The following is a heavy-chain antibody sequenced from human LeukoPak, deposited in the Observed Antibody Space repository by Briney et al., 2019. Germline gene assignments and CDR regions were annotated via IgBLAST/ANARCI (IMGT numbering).Heavy chain of an antibody. Sequence: PSETLSLTCAVYGGSFSGYYWSWIRQPPGKGLEWIGEINHSGSTNYNPSLKSRVTISVDTSKNQFSLKLSSVTAADTAVYYCARAYYDILTGYENWGQGTLVTVSS. CDR3: ARAYYDILTGYEN. V-gene: IGHV4-34*01. J-gene: IGHJ4*02. CDR1: GGSFSGYY. D-gene: IGHD3-9*01. CDR2: INHSGST.